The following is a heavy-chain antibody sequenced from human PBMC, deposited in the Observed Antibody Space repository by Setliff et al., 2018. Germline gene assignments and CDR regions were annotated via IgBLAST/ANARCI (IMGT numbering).Heavy chain of an antibody. V-gene: IGHV4-34*10. CDR1: GESFSGFH. Sequence: PSETLSLTCGVFGESFSGFHWSWIRQPPGRGLEWIANIYYSGTTHYSPSFESRVTMSVDTSKNQVSLKLSSVTAADSALYYCARTSTGRYFDFWGRGTLVTVSS. CDR3: ARTSTGRYFDF. J-gene: IGHJ2*01. D-gene: IGHD2-2*01. CDR2: IYYSGTT.